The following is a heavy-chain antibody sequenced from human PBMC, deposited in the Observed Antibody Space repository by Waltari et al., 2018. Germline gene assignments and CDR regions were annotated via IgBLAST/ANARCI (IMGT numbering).Heavy chain of an antibody. CDR2: INQDGRDK. V-gene: IGHV3-7*01. Sequence: EVHLVQSGGGLIQPGGSLRLSCAVSGFTFKNYWMTGVRQAPGKGLEWVANINQDGRDKNYVDSVEGRFTISRDNAQNSVYLQMNSLRAEDTAVYYCARDVPNGYFDYWGSGTLVTVSS. CDR3: ARDVPNGYFDY. D-gene: IGHD1-1*01. J-gene: IGHJ4*02. CDR1: GFTFKNYW.